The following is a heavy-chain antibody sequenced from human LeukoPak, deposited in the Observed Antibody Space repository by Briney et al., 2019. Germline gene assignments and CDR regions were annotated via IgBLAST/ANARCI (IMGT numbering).Heavy chain of an antibody. J-gene: IGHJ6*02. CDR1: GYSVTNYW. V-gene: IGHV5-51*01. CDR3: ARRGDYYGMDV. Sequence: GESLKISREGSGYSVTNYWIGWVRQMPGKGLEWMGIIYPGDSDTRYSPSFQGQVTISADKSISTAYLQWSSLKASDTAMYYCARRGDYYGMDVWGQGTTVTVSS. CDR2: IYPGDSDT.